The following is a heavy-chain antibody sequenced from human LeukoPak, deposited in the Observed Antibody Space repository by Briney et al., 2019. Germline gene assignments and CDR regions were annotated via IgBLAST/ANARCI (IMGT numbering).Heavy chain of an antibody. CDR1: GFIVNSNY. V-gene: IGHV3-53*01. CDR2: LYSDDTT. CDR3: ARGGGYYAIDY. D-gene: IGHD1-26*01. Sequence: PGGSLRLSCAASGFIVNSNYMNWVRQAPGKGLEWVSVLYSDDTTYYADSAKGRFTISRDNSKNTLYLQMNNLRAEDTAVYYCARGGGYYAIDYWGQGTLVTVSS. J-gene: IGHJ4*02.